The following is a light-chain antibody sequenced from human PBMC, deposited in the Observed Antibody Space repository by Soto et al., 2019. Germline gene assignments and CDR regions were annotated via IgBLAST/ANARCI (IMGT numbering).Light chain of an antibody. J-gene: IGLJ2*01. CDR1: SSDVGRYNY. CDR2: DVN. V-gene: IGLV2-14*01. CDR3: SSYTSSSTVV. Sequence: SALTQPASVSGSPGQSITISCTGTSSDVGRYNYVSWCQQHPGKAPKLIIYDVNTRPSGVSNRFSGSKSGNTASLTISGLQAEDEADYYCSSYTSSSTVVFGGGTKLTVL.